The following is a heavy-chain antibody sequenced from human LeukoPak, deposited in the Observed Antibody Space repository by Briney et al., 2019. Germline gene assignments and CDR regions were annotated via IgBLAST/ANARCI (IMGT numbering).Heavy chain of an antibody. CDR2: ISHRGST. J-gene: IGHJ4*02. CDR1: GFTFDDYG. V-gene: IGHV4-34*01. Sequence: MTGGSLRLSCAASGFTFDDYGMSWVRQPPGKGLEWIGEISHRGSTNYNPSLKSRVTISVYTSKNQFSLKLTSVTAADTAVYYCARGRRQLVRSWGYWGQGTLVTVSS. CDR3: ARGRRQLVRSWGY. D-gene: IGHD6-13*01.